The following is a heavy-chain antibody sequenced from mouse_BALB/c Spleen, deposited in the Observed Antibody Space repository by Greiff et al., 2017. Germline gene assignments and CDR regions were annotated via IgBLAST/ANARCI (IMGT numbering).Heavy chain of an antibody. CDR3: ARLGTYYGSSYWYFDV. D-gene: IGHD1-1*01. CDR1: GFTFSSYT. CDR2: ISSGGSYT. J-gene: IGHJ1*01. Sequence: EVMLVESGGGLVKPGGSLKLSCAASGFTFSSYTMSWVRQTPEKRLEWVATISSGGSYTYYPDSVKGRFTISRDNAKNTLYLQMSSLKSEDTAMYYCARLGTYYGSSYWYFDVWGAGTTVTVSS. V-gene: IGHV5-6-4*01.